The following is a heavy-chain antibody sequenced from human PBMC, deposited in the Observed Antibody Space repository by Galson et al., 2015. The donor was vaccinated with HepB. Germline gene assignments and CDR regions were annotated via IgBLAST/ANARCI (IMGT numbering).Heavy chain of an antibody. Sequence: SLRLSCAASGFTLSNYAMHWVRQAPGKGLEYVSAISSNGGSTYYADSVKGRFTISRDNSKNTLSLQMSSLRAEDTAVYYCVRSSSSSWYAGDYWGQGTLVTVSS. CDR1: GFTLSNYA. V-gene: IGHV3-64D*06. CDR3: VRSSSSSWYAGDY. CDR2: ISSNGGST. D-gene: IGHD6-13*01. J-gene: IGHJ4*02.